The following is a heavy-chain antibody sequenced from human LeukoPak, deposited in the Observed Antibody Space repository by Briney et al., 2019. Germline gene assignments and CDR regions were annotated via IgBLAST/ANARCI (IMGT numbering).Heavy chain of an antibody. CDR1: GYTFIGYY. D-gene: IGHD2-2*01. Sequence: ASVKVSCKASGYTFIGYYMQWIRQAPGQGLEWMGWIDPNNGDTNYAQKFQGRVTMTRDTSISTAYMELGRLKSDDTAVYYCARVYDLPATIGFDPWGQGTLVTVSS. V-gene: IGHV1-2*02. CDR2: IDPNNGDT. CDR3: ARVYDLPATIGFDP. J-gene: IGHJ5*02.